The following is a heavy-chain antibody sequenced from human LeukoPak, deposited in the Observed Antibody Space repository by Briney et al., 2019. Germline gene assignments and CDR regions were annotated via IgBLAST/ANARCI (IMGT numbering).Heavy chain of an antibody. Sequence: ASVKVSCKVSGYTLTELSMHWVRQAPGKGLEWMGGFDPEDGETIYAQKFQGRVTITADESTSTAYMELSSLRSEDTAVYYCARYSSSSGPFDYWGQGTLVTVSS. V-gene: IGHV1-24*01. CDR3: ARYSSSSGPFDY. CDR2: FDPEDGET. J-gene: IGHJ4*02. CDR1: GYTLTELS. D-gene: IGHD6-6*01.